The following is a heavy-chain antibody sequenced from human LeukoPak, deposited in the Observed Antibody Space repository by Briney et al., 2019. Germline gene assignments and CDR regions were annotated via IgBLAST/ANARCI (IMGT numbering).Heavy chain of an antibody. Sequence: ASVKVSCKASGYTFTSYDINWVRQATGQGLEWMGWMNPNTGNTGYTQKFQGRVTMTRSTSISTAYMDLSSLRSEDTAVYYCARGRCSGGSCSAFDYWGQGTLLTVSS. CDR1: GYTFTSYD. D-gene: IGHD2-15*01. J-gene: IGHJ4*02. CDR3: ARGRCSGGSCSAFDY. CDR2: MNPNTGNT. V-gene: IGHV1-8*01.